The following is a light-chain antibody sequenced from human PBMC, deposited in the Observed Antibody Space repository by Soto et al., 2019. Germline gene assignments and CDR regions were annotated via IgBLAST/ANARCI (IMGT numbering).Light chain of an antibody. CDR3: QQYGTSPPT. CDR1: QSVISSD. CDR2: GAS. V-gene: IGKV3-20*01. Sequence: EVVLTQSPGTLSLSPGEIATLSFSASQSVISSDLAWYQQKPGQAPRLLISGASSRATGIPDRFSGSGSGTDFTVTISRLEPEDFAVFYCQQYGTSPPTFGQGTKVDIK. J-gene: IGKJ1*01.